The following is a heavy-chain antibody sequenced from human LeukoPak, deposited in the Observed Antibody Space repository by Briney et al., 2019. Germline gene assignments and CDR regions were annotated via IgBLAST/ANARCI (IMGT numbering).Heavy chain of an antibody. CDR2: ISGSGGST. J-gene: IGHJ4*02. CDR1: GFTFSSYA. Sequence: GGSLRLSCAASGFTFSSYAMSWVRQAPGKGLEWVSAISGSGGSTYYADSVKGRFTISRDNSKNTLYLQMNSLRAEDTAVYYCAKFPNSYCSSTSCYSAYFDYWGQGTLVTVSS. V-gene: IGHV3-23*01. CDR3: AKFPNSYCSSTSCYSAYFDY. D-gene: IGHD2-2*02.